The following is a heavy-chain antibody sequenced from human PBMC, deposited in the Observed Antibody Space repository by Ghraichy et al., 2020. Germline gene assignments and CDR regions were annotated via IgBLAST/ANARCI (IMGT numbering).Heavy chain of an antibody. CDR1: GFTFSSYT. CDR3: AKNALRSHDY. Sequence: GESLNISCAASGFTFSSYTMNWVRQAPGKGLEWVSAIRGGGDGTFYADSVKGRFTISRDNSKNTLYLQMNSLRAEDTAVYYCAKNALRSHDYWGQGTLVTVSS. J-gene: IGHJ4*02. V-gene: IGHV3-23*01. D-gene: IGHD1-26*01. CDR2: IRGGGDGT.